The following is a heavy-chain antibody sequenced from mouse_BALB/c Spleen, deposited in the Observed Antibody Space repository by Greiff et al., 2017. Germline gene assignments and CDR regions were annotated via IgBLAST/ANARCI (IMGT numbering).Heavy chain of an antibody. Sequence: EVQGVESGGGLVQPGGSRKLSCAASGFTFSSFGMHWVRQAPEKGLEWVAYISSGSSTIYYADTVKGRFTIPRDNPKNTLFLQMTSLRSEDTAMYYCARRYRYDEGYAMDYWGQGTSVTVSS. J-gene: IGHJ4*01. CDR2: ISSGSSTI. V-gene: IGHV5-17*02. CDR3: ARRYRYDEGYAMDY. CDR1: GFTFSSFG. D-gene: IGHD2-14*01.